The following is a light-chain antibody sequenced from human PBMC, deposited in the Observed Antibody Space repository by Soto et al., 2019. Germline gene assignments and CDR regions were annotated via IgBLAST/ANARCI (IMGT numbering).Light chain of an antibody. J-gene: IGLJ2*01. V-gene: IGLV2-8*01. CDR2: EVN. CDR1: SSDVGGYNY. Sequence: QSALTQPPSASGSPGQSVTISCTGTSSDVGGYNYVSWHQQHPGKAPKDMIYEVNKRPSGVPDRLSGSKSGNTASLIVSGLQAEDEADYYCSSYAGSTVVFGGGTQLTVL. CDR3: SSYAGSTVV.